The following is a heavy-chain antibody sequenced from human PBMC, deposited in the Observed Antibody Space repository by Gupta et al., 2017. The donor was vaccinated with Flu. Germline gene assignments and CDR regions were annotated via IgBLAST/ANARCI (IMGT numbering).Heavy chain of an antibody. CDR3: VKDSLSSSWALFDF. V-gene: IGHV3-9*01. J-gene: IGHJ4*02. CDR2: MSWNSNTI. D-gene: IGHD6-13*01. Sequence: RQAPGRGLEWVSGMSWNSNTIAYADSVKGRFTISRDNAKNSLYLQVNSLRAEDTALYFCVKDSLSSSWALFDFWGQGTLVTVSS.